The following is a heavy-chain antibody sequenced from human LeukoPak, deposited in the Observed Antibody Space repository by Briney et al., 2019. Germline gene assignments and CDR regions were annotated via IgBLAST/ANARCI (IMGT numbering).Heavy chain of an antibody. V-gene: IGHV3-9*01. CDR2: ISWNSGSI. J-gene: IGHJ4*02. D-gene: IGHD4-17*01. CDR3: AKDKGFGDYTWGGLDY. CDR1: GFTFDDYA. Sequence: PGVSLRLSCAASGFTFDDYAMHWVRQAPGKGLEWVSGISWNSGSIGYADSVKGRFTISRDNAKNSLYLQMNSLRAEDTALYYCAKDKGFGDYTWGGLDYWGQGTLVTVSS.